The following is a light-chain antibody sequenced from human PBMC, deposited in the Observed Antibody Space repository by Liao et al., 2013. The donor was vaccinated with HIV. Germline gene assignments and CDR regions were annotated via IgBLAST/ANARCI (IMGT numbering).Light chain of an antibody. CDR2: KDS. Sequence: SYELTQPPSVSVAPGKTASITCGGSNIGSKSVHWYQQKPGQAPVVVIYKDSERRSGIPERFSGSSSGTTVTLTISGVQAEDEADYYCQSADSSGTYYVFGTGTKVTVL. V-gene: IGLV3-25*03. CDR1: IGSKS. CDR3: QSADSSGTYYV. J-gene: IGLJ1*01.